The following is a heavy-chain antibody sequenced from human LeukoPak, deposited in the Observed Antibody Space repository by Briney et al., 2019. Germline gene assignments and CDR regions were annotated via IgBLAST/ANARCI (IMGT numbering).Heavy chain of an antibody. Sequence: GGSLRLSCAASGFTFSSSEMNWVRQAPGKGLEWVSYIGSSDTTVHYADSVEGRFTISRDNAKNSLYLQMNSLRAEDTAIYYCARLTVTTKDAFDFWGQGTMVIVSS. CDR2: IGSSDTTV. J-gene: IGHJ3*01. V-gene: IGHV3-48*03. CDR3: ARLTVTTKDAFDF. D-gene: IGHD4-17*01. CDR1: GFTFSSSE.